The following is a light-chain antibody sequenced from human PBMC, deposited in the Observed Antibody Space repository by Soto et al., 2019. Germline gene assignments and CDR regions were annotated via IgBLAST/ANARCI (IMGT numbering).Light chain of an antibody. J-gene: IGLJ3*02. CDR2: ESN. CDR1: TSNIGSNY. Sequence: QSVLTQPPSVSAAPGQKVTISCSGSTSNIGSNYVSWYQQFPGTTPKLLIFESNKRPSGIPDRFSGSKSGTSATLGITGLQTGDEADYYCGTLDNILVAWEYGGGTKLTVL. CDR3: GTLDNILVAWE. V-gene: IGLV1-51*02.